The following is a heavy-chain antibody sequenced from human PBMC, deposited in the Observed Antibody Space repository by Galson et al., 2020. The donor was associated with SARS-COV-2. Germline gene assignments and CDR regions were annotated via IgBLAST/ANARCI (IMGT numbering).Heavy chain of an antibody. V-gene: IGHV3-33*01. CDR3: ARDGQSGAPYAFDY. Sequence: GGSLRLSCAASGFTFSSHAIHWVRQAPGKGLEWVAQIWFDGSNKYYTDSVRGRFTISRDNSKNTVSLQMNSLRAEDTAVYYCARDGQSGAPYAFDYLGQGTTVTVSS. D-gene: IGHD4-4*01. CDR2: IWFDGSNK. CDR1: GFTFSSHA. J-gene: IGHJ3*01.